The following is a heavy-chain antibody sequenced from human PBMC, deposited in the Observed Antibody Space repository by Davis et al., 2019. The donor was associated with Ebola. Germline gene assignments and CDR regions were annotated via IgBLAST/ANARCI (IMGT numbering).Heavy chain of an antibody. CDR3: AREMESRAYYGMDV. CDR2: VNPKSGGT. J-gene: IGHJ6*02. Sequence: ASVTVSCKASGYSFSGYYMHWVRQAPGQGPEWMGWVNPKSGGTKYAQKFQGRVTMTRDTSISTGYMELIGRTSDDMAVYFCAREMESRAYYGMDVWGQGTTVTVSS. CDR1: GYSFSGYY. V-gene: IGHV1-2*02. D-gene: IGHD1-1*01.